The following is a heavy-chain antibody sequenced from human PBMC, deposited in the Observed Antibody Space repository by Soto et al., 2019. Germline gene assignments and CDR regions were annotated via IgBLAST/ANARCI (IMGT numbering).Heavy chain of an antibody. V-gene: IGHV3-23*01. CDR3: AKDKGCSTTPRHWNAFDI. CDR2: ISSSGAGT. J-gene: IGHJ3*02. Sequence: EVQLLESGGGLVQPGGSLRLSCAASGFTFSSYALSWVRQAPGKGLEWVSAISSSGAGTYYADSVKGRFTISRDNSKNPLFLQRTSLRAEDTAVYYCAKDKGCSTTPRHWNAFDIWGQGTMVTVSS. D-gene: IGHD2-2*01. CDR1: GFTFSSYA.